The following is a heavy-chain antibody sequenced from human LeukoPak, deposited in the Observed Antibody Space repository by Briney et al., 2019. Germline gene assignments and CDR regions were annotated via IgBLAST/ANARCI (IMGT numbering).Heavy chain of an antibody. J-gene: IGHJ4*01. D-gene: IGHD6-6*01. V-gene: IGHV3-48*03. CDR3: ARGWSSSADY. Sequence: GGSLRLSCAASGFSFSNYEMYWVRQGPGKGLEWVSYISNSGSTIYYADSVKGRFTISRDNAKNSLYLQMNSLRAEDTAVYYCARGWSSSADYWGHGTLVTVSS. CDR1: GFSFSNYE. CDR2: ISNSGSTI.